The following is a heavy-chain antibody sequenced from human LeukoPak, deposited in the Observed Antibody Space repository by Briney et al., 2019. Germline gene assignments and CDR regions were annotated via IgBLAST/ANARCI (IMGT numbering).Heavy chain of an antibody. Sequence: GGSLRLSCAASGFTFSKYWMLWVRKAPGKGLESVSRINTDGTVTTYADSAKGRFTVSRDNADNTMFLQMNSVRDEDTAVYYCATKQWLAPPPDSWGQGTPVTVSS. CDR2: INTDGTVT. CDR1: GFTFSKYW. V-gene: IGHV3-74*01. CDR3: ATKQWLAPPPDS. J-gene: IGHJ4*02. D-gene: IGHD6-19*01.